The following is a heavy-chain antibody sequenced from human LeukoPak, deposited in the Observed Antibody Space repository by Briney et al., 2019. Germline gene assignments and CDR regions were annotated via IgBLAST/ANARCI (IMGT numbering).Heavy chain of an antibody. CDR2: ISSSGSTR. J-gene: IGHJ4*02. CDR1: GFTFSSYT. Sequence: PGGSLRLSCAASGFTFSSYTMNWVRQAPGKGLEWISYISSSGSTRYYADSVKGRFTISRDNAKNSLYLQMDRLRAEDTAVYYCARDNYSGSRYFDYWGQGTLVTVSS. D-gene: IGHD1-26*01. CDR3: ARDNYSGSRYFDY. V-gene: IGHV3-48*04.